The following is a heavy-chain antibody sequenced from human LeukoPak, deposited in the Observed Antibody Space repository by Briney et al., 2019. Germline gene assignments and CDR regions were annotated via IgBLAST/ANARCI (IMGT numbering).Heavy chain of an antibody. J-gene: IGHJ3*02. D-gene: IGHD5-24*01. V-gene: IGHV4-59*01. CDR2: IYYSGST. CDR3: AREFQDGYVSDAFDI. Sequence: KPSETLSLTCTVSGGSISSYYWSWIRQPPGKGLEWIGYIYYSGSTNYNPSLKSRVTISVDTSKNQFSLKLSSVTAADTAVYYCAREFQDGYVSDAFDIWGQGTMVTVSS. CDR1: GGSISSYY.